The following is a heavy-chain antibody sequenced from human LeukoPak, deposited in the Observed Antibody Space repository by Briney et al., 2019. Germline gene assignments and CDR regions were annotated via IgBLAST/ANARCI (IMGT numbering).Heavy chain of an antibody. V-gene: IGHV1-2*02. D-gene: IGHD6-13*01. CDR3: ARAAAGTSGYFDY. CDR1: GYTFTGYY. Sequence: ASVKVTCKASGYTFTGYYMHWVRQAPGQGLEWTGWINPNSGGTNYAQKFQGRVTMTRDTSISTAYMELSRLRSDDTAVYYCARAAAGTSGYFDYWGQGTLVTVSS. CDR2: INPNSGGT. J-gene: IGHJ4*02.